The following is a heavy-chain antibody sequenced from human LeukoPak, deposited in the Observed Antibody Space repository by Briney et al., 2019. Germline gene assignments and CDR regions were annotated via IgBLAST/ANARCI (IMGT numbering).Heavy chain of an antibody. CDR1: GFPFSNSW. CDR2: INKDGGGI. Sequence: GGSLRLSCAVSGFPFSNSWMYWVRQAPGKGLEGVANINKDGGGISYVDSVKGRFIISRDNARNSLYLQMNSFRAEDTAVYLCATGNSMHFWEKRTAITSS. CDR3: ATGNSMHF. J-gene: IGHJ6*01. V-gene: IGHV3-7*03. D-gene: IGHD1/OR15-1a*01.